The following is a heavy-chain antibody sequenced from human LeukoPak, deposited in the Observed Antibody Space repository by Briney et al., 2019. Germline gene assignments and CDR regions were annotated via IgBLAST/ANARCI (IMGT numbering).Heavy chain of an antibody. Sequence: GGSLRLSCAASGFTFSDYWMHWVRQAPGKGLVWVSRIKSDGSSISYADSVKGRFTISRDNAKNTLYLQMNSLRTEDTAVYYCAREGGLMVRGVLRYGMDVWGQGTTVTVSS. CDR2: IKSDGSSI. CDR3: AREGGLMVRGVLRYGMDV. CDR1: GFTFSDYW. V-gene: IGHV3-74*01. D-gene: IGHD3-10*01. J-gene: IGHJ6*02.